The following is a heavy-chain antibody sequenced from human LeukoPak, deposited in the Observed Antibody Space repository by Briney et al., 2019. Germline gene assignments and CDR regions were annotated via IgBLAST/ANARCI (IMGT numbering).Heavy chain of an antibody. CDR1: RFSFSSYW. Sequence: PGRSLRLSCAASRFSFSSYWMHWVRQASGKGLVRVSRIKSDGSTNYPASVKGRFTISRDHAKNKVSLQMDSLRDEDTGVYYCARAPAEIGGYYPEYFRHWGQGTLVSVSS. D-gene: IGHD2-15*01. J-gene: IGHJ1*01. V-gene: IGHV3-74*01. CDR3: ARAPAEIGGYYPEYFRH. CDR2: IKSDGST.